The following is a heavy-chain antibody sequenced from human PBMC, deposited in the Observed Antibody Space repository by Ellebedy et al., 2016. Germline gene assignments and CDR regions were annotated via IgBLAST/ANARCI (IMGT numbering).Heavy chain of an antibody. CDR1: GFGFSSYG. V-gene: IGHV3-30*02. J-gene: IGHJ4*02. Sequence: GGSLRLXCAASGFGFSSYGMHWVRQAPGKGLEWLAVIWYDGTNKYYADSVKGRFTIPRDDSKNTVYLQMNSLRPEDTAVYYCAKERGKLAQIAYWGQGTLVTVSS. CDR3: AKERGKLAQIAY. D-gene: IGHD3-3*02. CDR2: IWYDGTNK.